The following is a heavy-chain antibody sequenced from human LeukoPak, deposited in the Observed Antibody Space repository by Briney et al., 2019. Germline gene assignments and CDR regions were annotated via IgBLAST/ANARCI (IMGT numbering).Heavy chain of an antibody. CDR1: GGSISSYY. D-gene: IGHD4-11*01. J-gene: IGHJ4*02. V-gene: IGHV4-59*12. CDR3: ARGGYSIPFDY. CDR2: IYHSGST. Sequence: PSETLSLTCTVSGGSISSYYWSWIRQPPGKGLEWLAYIYHSGSTFYNPSLKSRVTISVDRSKNQFSLKLSSVTAADTAVYYCARGGYSIPFDYWGQGALVTVSS.